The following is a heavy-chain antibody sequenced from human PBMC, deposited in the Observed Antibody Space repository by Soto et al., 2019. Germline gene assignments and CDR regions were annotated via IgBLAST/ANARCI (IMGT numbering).Heavy chain of an antibody. CDR1: GVSIHNSHSF. J-gene: IGHJ5*01. CDR2: VYHNGGA. CDR3: GRVVEGATRHTDPDS. D-gene: IGHD2-21*01. Sequence: QVHLQESGPGLVKPSEILSLTCTVSGVSIHNSHSFWAWIRQPPGKGLQFIASVYHNGGAHYNSSLKSRVTISVDTANNQVSLRMRSLTAADTAFYYCGRVVEGATRHTDPDSWGQGILVTVSS. V-gene: IGHV4-39*01.